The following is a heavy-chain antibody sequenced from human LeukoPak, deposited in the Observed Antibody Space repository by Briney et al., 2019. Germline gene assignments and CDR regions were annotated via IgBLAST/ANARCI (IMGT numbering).Heavy chain of an antibody. CDR3: AKEPTI. CDR2: VHQSGRV. V-gene: IGHV4-4*02. CDR1: GFTFSSYW. J-gene: IGHJ4*02. Sequence: PGGSLRLSCAASGFTFSSYWMSWIRQAPAKGLEWLGAVHQSGRVDYNPSLRVRTTISVDTSKNQFFLKLTSVTAADTAFYYCAKEPTIWGQGILVTVSS.